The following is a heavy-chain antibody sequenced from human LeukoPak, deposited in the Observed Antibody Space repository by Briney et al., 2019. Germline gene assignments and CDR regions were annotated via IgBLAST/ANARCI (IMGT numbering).Heavy chain of an antibody. J-gene: IGHJ4*02. D-gene: IGHD3-22*01. Sequence: SETLSLTCTVSGGSIGSSSYYWGWIRQPPGKGLEWIGSIYYSGSTYYNPSLKSRVTISVDTSKNQFSLKLSSVTAADTAVYYCARRFLLNFDYWGQGTLVTVSS. CDR1: GGSIGSSSYY. CDR3: ARRFLLNFDY. CDR2: IYYSGST. V-gene: IGHV4-39*01.